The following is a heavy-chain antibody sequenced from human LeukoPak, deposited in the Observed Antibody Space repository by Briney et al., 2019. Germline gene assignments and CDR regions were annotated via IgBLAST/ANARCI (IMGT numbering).Heavy chain of an antibody. D-gene: IGHD6-13*01. V-gene: IGHV3-21*01. Sequence: GGSLRLSCAASGFTFSSYSMNWVRPAPGKGLEWVSSISSSSSYIYYADSVKGRFTISRDNAKNSLYLQMNSLRAEDTAVYYCARGGYSSRDPIDYWGQGTLVTVSS. CDR3: ARGGYSSRDPIDY. J-gene: IGHJ4*02. CDR1: GFTFSSYS. CDR2: ISSSSSYI.